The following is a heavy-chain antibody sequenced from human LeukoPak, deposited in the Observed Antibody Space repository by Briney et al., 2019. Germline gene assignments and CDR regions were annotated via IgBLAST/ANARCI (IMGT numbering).Heavy chain of an antibody. CDR1: GGSITSYY. Sequence: SETLSPTCTVSGGSITSYYWSWIRQPPGKGLEWIGYIYDSGSTNYNPSLTSPATPSGDTSKNQFSLKLSSVTAADTAVYFCARVEAMYYYDSNGYLRNWGQ. D-gene: IGHD3-22*01. V-gene: IGHV4-59*01. CDR2: IYDSGST. J-gene: IGHJ1*01. CDR3: ARVEAMYYYDSNGYLRN.